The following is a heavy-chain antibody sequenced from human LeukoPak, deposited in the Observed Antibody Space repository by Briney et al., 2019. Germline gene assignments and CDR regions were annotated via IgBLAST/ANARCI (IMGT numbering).Heavy chain of an antibody. CDR1: GYTFTSYD. CDR3: ARGKRGYSSGYYSRRYYFDY. J-gene: IGHJ4*02. V-gene: IGHV1-8*01. Sequence: ASVKVSCKASGYTFTSYDINWVRQATGQGLEWMGWMNPNSGNTGYAQKFQGRVTMTRNTSISTAYMELSSLRSEDTAVYYCARGKRGYSSGYYSRRYYFDYWGQGTLVTVSS. D-gene: IGHD3-22*01. CDR2: MNPNSGNT.